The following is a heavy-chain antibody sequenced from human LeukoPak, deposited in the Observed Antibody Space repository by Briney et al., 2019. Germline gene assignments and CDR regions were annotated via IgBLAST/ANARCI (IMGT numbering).Heavy chain of an antibody. CDR2: IKQDGSEK. Sequence: GGSLRLSCTASGFTFSAYWMSWVRQAPGKGLEWVANIKQDGSEKYYVDSVKGRFTISRDNGKNSMYLQMNSLRADDTAVYYCARWAGGHYDYWGQGTLVTVSS. CDR3: ARWAGGHYDY. CDR1: GFTFSAYW. D-gene: IGHD1-26*01. J-gene: IGHJ4*02. V-gene: IGHV3-7*01.